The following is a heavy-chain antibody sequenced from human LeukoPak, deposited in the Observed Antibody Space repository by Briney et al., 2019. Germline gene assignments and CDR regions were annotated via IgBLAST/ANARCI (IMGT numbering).Heavy chain of an antibody. D-gene: IGHD6-19*01. V-gene: IGHV3-49*04. CDR2: IRSKAYGGTT. CDR3: AKDRDSSGWSVRRIDY. Sequence: GGSLRLSCTASGFTFGDYAMSWVRQAPGKGLEWVGFIRSKAYGGTTEYAASVKGRFTISRDDSKSIAYLQMNSLRAEDTAVYYCAKDRDSSGWSVRRIDYWGQGTLVTVSS. CDR1: GFTFGDYA. J-gene: IGHJ4*02.